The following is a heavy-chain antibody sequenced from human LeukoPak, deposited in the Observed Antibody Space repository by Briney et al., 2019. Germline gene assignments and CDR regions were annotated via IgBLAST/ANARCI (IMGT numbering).Heavy chain of an antibody. CDR1: GYTFTSYY. CDR2: INPSGGST. V-gene: IGHV1-46*01. D-gene: IGHD1-1*01. J-gene: IGHJ4*02. Sequence: GASVKVSCKASGYTFTSYYMHWVRQAPGQGLEWMGIINPSGGSTSYAQKFQGRVTMTRDMSTSTVYMELSSLRSEDTAVYYCARDSGGTTFTRYYFDYWGQGTLVTVSS. CDR3: ARDSGGTTFTRYYFDY.